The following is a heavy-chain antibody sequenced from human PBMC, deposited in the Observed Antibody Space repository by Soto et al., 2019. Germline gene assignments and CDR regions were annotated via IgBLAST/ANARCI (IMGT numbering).Heavy chain of an antibody. CDR1: GFTFSNYA. Sequence: EVQLLESGGGLVQPGRSLRLSCAASGFTFSNYAMSWVRQAPGQGLDWVSAISGSGGTTYYADSVKGRFTISRDNSKNTLFLPRHSLRAEDAAVYYWAKFFVETGSNSGWPWSFHYWGQGTLVTVSS. D-gene: IGHD6-25*01. J-gene: IGHJ4*02. CDR3: AKFFVETGSNSGWPWSFHY. V-gene: IGHV3-23*01. CDR2: ISGSGGTT.